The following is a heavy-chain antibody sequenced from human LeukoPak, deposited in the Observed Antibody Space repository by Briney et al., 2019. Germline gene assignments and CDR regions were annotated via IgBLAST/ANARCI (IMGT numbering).Heavy chain of an antibody. Sequence: GESLKISCKGSGYSFTSYWIGWVRQMPGKGLEWMGIIYPGDSDTRYSPSFQGQVTISADKSISTAYLQWSSLKASDTAMYYCARQKHYYGSGSYPPDYWGQGTLVTVSS. V-gene: IGHV5-51*01. CDR1: GYSFTSYW. J-gene: IGHJ4*02. D-gene: IGHD3-10*01. CDR2: IYPGDSDT. CDR3: ARQKHYYGSGSYPPDY.